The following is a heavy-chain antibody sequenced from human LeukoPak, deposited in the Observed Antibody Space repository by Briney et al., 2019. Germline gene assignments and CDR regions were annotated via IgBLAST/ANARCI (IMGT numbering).Heavy chain of an antibody. CDR1: GFTFSSYS. V-gene: IGHV3-21*01. CDR2: ISSSSSYI. CDR3: ARDAYVWGSYRYTGAFDY. Sequence: GGSLRLSCAASGFTFSSYSMNWVRQAPGKGLEWVSSISSSSSYIYYADSVKGRFTISRDNAKNSLYLQMNSLRAEDTAVYYCARDAYVWGSYRYTGAFDYWGQGTLVTVSS. J-gene: IGHJ4*02. D-gene: IGHD3-16*02.